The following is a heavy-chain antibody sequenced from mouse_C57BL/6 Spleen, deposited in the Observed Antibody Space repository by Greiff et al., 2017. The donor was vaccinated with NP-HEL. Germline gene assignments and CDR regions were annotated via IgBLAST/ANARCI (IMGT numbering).Heavy chain of an antibody. CDR2: IDPETGGT. V-gene: IGHV1-15*01. Sequence: QVQLQQSGAELVRPGASVTLSCKASGYTFTDYEMHWVKQTPVHGLEWIGAIDPETGGTAYNQKFKGKAILTADKSSSTAYMELRSLTSEDSAVYYCTRGGNSPFDYWGQGTTLTVSS. CDR3: TRGGNSPFDY. D-gene: IGHD2-1*01. CDR1: GYTFTDYE. J-gene: IGHJ2*01.